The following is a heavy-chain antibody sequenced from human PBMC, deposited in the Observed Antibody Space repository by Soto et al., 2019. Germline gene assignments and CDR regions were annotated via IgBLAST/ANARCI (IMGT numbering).Heavy chain of an antibody. J-gene: IGHJ4*02. D-gene: IGHD6-19*01. Sequence: EVQRVESGGGLVKPGGSLRLSCAASGFTFSSYSMNWVRQAPGKGLEWVSSISSSSSYIYYEDSVKGRFTISRDNAKKRLYLQMNSLRGKDTAVYYCARSRAVSELFEYWVQGTLVTAS. CDR3: ARSRAVSELFEY. V-gene: IGHV3-21*01. CDR2: ISSSSSYI. CDR1: GFTFSSYS.